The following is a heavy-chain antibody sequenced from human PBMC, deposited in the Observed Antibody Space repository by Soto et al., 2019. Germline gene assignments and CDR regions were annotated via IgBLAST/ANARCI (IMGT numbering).Heavy chain of an antibody. D-gene: IGHD3-16*02. CDR1: GFTFSSYW. V-gene: IGHV3-7*01. CDR2: IKQDGSEK. J-gene: IGHJ6*03. CDR3: ARDSGYLDYYYYMDV. Sequence: PGGSLRLSCAASGFTFSSYWMSWVRQAPGKGLEWVANIKQDGSEKYYVDSVKGRFTISRDNAKNSLYLQMNSLRAEDTAVYYCARDSGYLDYYYYMDVWGKGTTVTVSS.